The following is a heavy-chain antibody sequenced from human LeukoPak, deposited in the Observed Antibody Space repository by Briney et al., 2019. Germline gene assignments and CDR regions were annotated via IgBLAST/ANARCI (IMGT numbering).Heavy chain of an antibody. V-gene: IGHV4-59*01. CDR1: GDSISNYY. CDR3: ACGGYSSGWYYNY. CDR2: IYYSGST. Sequence: PSETLSLTCTVSGDSISNYYWSWIRQPPGKGLEWIGYIYYSGSTNYNPSLRSRVTISVDTSKNQFSLKLSSVTAADTAVYYCACGGYSSGWYYNYWGQGTLVTVSS. D-gene: IGHD6-19*01. J-gene: IGHJ4*02.